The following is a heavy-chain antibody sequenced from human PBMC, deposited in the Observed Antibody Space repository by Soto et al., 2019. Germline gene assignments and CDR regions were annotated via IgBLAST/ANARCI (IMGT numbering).Heavy chain of an antibody. V-gene: IGHV1-24*01. CDR3: ATSSHWYAYFHH. Sequence: ASVKVSFNVSGDTLSGLSMHWVRQAPGKGLECLGGFEPDNGETIYAQAFQGRVTMNEDTATDTDYLELSSLRSEDTAVYYCATSSHWYAYFHHWGQGTMVTVSS. D-gene: IGHD6-13*01. CDR1: GDTLSGLS. J-gene: IGHJ1*01. CDR2: FEPDNGET.